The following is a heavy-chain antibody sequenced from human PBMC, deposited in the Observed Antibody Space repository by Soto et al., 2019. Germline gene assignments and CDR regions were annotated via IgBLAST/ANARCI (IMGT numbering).Heavy chain of an antibody. CDR1: GFSLTTHPMA. CDR3: AHRLGGFTWNDGYLDY. J-gene: IGHJ4*02. Sequence: QITLKESGPTLVEPTETLTLTCSFSGFSLTTHPMAVGWIRQPPGRALEWLAVIYWDDDKRYNPSLRGRLTITKDTSKRQVVLTMPYMEPADTATYYCAHRLGGFTWNDGYLDYWGQGTLVTGSS. D-gene: IGHD1-1*01. V-gene: IGHV2-5*02. CDR2: IYWDDDK.